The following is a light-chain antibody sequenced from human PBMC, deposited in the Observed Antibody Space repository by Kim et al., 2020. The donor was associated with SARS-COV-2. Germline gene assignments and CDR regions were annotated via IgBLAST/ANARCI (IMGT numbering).Light chain of an antibody. CDR1: SGHSSYA. Sequence: QLALTQSPSASASLGASVKLTCTLSSGHSSYAIAWHQQQPEKGPRYLMRLNSDGSYTKGDGIPDRFSGSSSGAERYLTISSLQSEDEADYYCQTWGTGIQVFGGGTQLTVL. J-gene: IGLJ3*02. CDR2: LNSDGSY. V-gene: IGLV4-69*01. CDR3: QTWGTGIQV.